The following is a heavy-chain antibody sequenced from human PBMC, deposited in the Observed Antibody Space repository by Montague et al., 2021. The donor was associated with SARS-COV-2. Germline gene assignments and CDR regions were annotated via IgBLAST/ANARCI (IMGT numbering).Heavy chain of an antibody. CDR2: IYYSGST. V-gene: IGHV4-39*01. CDR3: ARRVTGTTVHYYYYGMDV. J-gene: IGHJ6*02. D-gene: IGHD1-20*01. CDR1: GGSISSSSYY. Sequence: SETLSLTCTVSGGSISSSSYYWGWIRQPPGKGLEWIGSIYYSGSTYHNPSLKSRVTTSVDTSKNQFSLKLSSVTAADTAVYYCARRVTGTTVHYYYYGMDVWGQGTTVTVSS.